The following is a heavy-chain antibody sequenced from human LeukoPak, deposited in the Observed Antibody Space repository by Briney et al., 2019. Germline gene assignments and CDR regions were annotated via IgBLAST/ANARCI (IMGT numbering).Heavy chain of an antibody. V-gene: IGHV3-30-3*01. CDR3: ASYGSGSSLFDY. CDR2: ISYDGSNK. CDR1: GFTFSSYA. D-gene: IGHD3-10*01. Sequence: GGSLRLSCAASGFTFSSYAMHWVRQAPGKGLEWVAVISYDGSNKYYADSVKGRFTISRDNSKSTLYLQMNSLRAEDTAVYYCASYGSGSSLFDYWGQGTLVTVSS. J-gene: IGHJ4*02.